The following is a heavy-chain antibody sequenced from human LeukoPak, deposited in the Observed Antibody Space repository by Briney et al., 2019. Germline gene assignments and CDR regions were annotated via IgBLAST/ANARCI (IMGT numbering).Heavy chain of an antibody. D-gene: IGHD4-23*01. Sequence: ASVKVSCKASGYTFTGYYMHWVRQAPGQGLEWMGWINPNSGGTNYAQKFQGRVTMTRDTSISTAYMELSRLRSDDTAVYYCATARPRWGGSGGFDYWGQGTLVTVSS. J-gene: IGHJ4*02. CDR2: INPNSGGT. CDR1: GYTFTGYY. CDR3: ATARPRWGGSGGFDY. V-gene: IGHV1-2*02.